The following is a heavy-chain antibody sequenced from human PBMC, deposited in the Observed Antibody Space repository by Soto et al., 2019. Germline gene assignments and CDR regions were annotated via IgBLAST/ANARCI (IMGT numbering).Heavy chain of an antibody. CDR3: ARRCSGGSCYGSFAFDI. CDR1: GYSVSSYW. J-gene: IGHJ3*02. D-gene: IGHD2-15*01. Sequence: SVKISGKGSGYSVSSYWSCWVRQMHGKGLEWMGIIYPGDSDTRYSPSFQGQVTISADKSISTAYLQWSSLKASDTAMYYCARRCSGGSCYGSFAFDIWGQGTMVTVSS. V-gene: IGHV5-51*01. CDR2: IYPGDSDT.